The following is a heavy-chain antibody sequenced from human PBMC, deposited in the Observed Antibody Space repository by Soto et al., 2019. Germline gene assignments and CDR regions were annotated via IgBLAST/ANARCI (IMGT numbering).Heavy chain of an antibody. Sequence: GGSLRLSCAASGFTVISNYMSWVRQAPGKGLEWVAVIHSGGNTYYADSVMGRFTISRDNSKNTLYLQMNSLRAEDTAVYYCARDSRGGASLHWGQGTLVTVSS. CDR2: IHSGGNT. D-gene: IGHD3-3*01. J-gene: IGHJ4*02. CDR3: ARDSRGGASLH. V-gene: IGHV3-53*01. CDR1: GFTVISNY.